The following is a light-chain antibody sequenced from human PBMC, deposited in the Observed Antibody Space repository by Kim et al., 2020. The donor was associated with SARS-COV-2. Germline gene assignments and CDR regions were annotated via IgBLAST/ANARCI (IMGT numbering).Light chain of an antibody. V-gene: IGKV3-15*01. J-gene: IGKJ2*01. CDR2: AAS. CDR3: QQYSDWPPGDT. CDR1: QSVSDN. Sequence: EIVLTQSPGTLSVSPGETATLSCRASQSVSDNLAWYQQKPGQAPRLLIYAASTRATGVPARFSSSGSGTEFTLTISSLQSEDFAVYFCQQYSDWPPGDTFGQGTKLEI.